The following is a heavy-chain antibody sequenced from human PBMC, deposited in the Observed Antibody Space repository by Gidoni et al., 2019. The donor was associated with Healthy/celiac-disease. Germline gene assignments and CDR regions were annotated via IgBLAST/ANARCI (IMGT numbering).Heavy chain of an antibody. D-gene: IGHD2-8*02. J-gene: IGHJ2*01. V-gene: IGHV3-30*18. CDR1: GFTFSSYG. CDR2: ISYDGSNK. CDR3: AKDAGGPTQGAFDL. Sequence: QVQLVESGGGVVQPGRSLRLSCAASGFTFSSYGMHWVRQAPGKGLEWVAVISYDGSNKYYADSVKGRFTISRDNSKNTLYLQMNSLRAEDTAVYYCAKDAGGPTQGAFDLWGRGTLVTVSS.